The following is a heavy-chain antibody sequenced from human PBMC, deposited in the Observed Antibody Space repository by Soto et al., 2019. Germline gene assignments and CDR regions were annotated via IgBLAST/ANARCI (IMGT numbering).Heavy chain of an antibody. D-gene: IGHD6-19*01. CDR2: INGDGTTT. CDR1: GFTFSSFW. J-gene: IGHJ4*02. CDR3: ARRIAVAGTYDH. V-gene: IGHV3-74*01. Sequence: VGSLRLSCAASGFTFSSFWMHWVRQVPGKGPVCVSRINGDGTTTHHADSVKGRFTISRDNAKNTLYLQMNSLRAEDTAVYYCARRIAVAGTYDHWGQGTLVTVSS.